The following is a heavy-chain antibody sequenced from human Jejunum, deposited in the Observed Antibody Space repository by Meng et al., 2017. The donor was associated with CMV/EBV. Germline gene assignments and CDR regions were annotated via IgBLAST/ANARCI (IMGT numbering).Heavy chain of an antibody. D-gene: IGHD2-15*01. CDR2: ITDYNGKT. J-gene: IGHJ5*02. CDR1: GYNFPTDG. V-gene: IGHV1-18*01. Sequence: KASGYNFPTDGITWVRQAPGQGLEWMGWITDYNGKTNYAQKFQGRVSMTTDTSTTTAYLELGSLRSDDTAVYYCARVVVATQVNWFGPWGQGTLVTVSS. CDR3: ARVVVATQVNWFGP.